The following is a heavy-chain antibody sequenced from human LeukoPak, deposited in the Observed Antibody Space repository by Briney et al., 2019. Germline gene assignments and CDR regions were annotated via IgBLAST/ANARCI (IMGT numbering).Heavy chain of an antibody. CDR2: INPNSGGT. CDR3: ATAMIVKAFDV. Sequence: GASVKVSCKASGYTFTGYYIHWVRQAPGQGLEWMGRINPNSGGTDYAQKFQGRVTMTRDTSISTAYMELTSLTSDDTAVYYCATAMIVKAFDVWGQGTMVTVSS. CDR1: GYTFTGYY. V-gene: IGHV1-2*06. J-gene: IGHJ3*01. D-gene: IGHD3-22*01.